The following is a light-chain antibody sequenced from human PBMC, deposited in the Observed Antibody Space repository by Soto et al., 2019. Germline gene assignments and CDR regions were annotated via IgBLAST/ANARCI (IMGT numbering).Light chain of an antibody. V-gene: IGLV2-14*03. CDR3: SSYTSNSHYV. Sequence: QSVLTQPASVSGSPGQSITISCTGTSSDVGGYNHVSWYHHHPGKAPKLLIYDDSHRPSGVSNRFSGSKSGNTASLIISGLQAEDEADYYCSSYTSNSHYVFGTGTKVTVL. J-gene: IGLJ1*01. CDR2: DDS. CDR1: SSDVGGYNH.